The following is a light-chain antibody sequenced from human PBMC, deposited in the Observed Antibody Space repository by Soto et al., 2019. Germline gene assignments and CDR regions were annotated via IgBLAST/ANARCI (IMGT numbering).Light chain of an antibody. CDR3: CSYAGSYTYV. CDR2: SVS. J-gene: IGLJ1*01. Sequence: SGLTQTRSVSGSPGQSVTISCTGTSSDVGGHNYVSWYQQYPGKAPRLLLSSVSKRPSGVPDRFSGSKSGNTASLTISGLQAEDEADYYCCSYAGSYTYVFGTGTKV. CDR1: SSDVGGHNY. V-gene: IGLV2-11*01.